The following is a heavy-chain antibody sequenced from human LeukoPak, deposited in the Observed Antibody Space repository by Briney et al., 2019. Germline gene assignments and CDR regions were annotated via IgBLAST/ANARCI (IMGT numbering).Heavy chain of an antibody. CDR2: ISSSSSYI. CDR3: ARDPQVGAFDI. V-gene: IGHV3-21*01. Sequence: GGSLRLSCAASGFTFSSYSMNWVRQAPGKGLEWVSSISSSSSYIYYADSVKGRFTISRDNAKNSLYLQMNSLRAEDTAVYYCARDPQVGAFDIWGQGTMVTVSS. CDR1: GFTFSSYS. J-gene: IGHJ3*02.